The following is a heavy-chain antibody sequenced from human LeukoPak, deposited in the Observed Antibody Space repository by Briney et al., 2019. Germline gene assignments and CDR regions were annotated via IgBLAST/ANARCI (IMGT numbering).Heavy chain of an antibody. CDR1: GFTFSYFW. CDR3: ARDFGQWQLNGGYYFDY. J-gene: IGHJ4*02. V-gene: IGHV3-7*01. CDR2: INPDGSEK. Sequence: GGSLRLSCAASGFTFSYFWMSWVRQAPGKGLEWVANINPDGSEKNYVDSVKGRFTISRDSAKNSLYLQMNSLRAEDTAVYYCARDFGQWQLNGGYYFDYWGQGTLVTVSS. D-gene: IGHD6-19*01.